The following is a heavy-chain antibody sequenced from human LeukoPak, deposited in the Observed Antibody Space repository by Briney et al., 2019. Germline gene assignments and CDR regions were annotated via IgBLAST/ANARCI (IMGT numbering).Heavy chain of an antibody. CDR2: IYYSGST. CDR3: ARAVITFGGAVAKGFDC. CDR1: GGSFSTYY. D-gene: IGHD3-16*01. Sequence: SETLSLTCTVSGGSFSTYYWSWIRQPPGKGLEWIGYIYYSGSTDYNPSLKSRVTMSLDTPKNQFSLNLSSVTAADTALYYCARAVITFGGAVAKGFDCWGQGTLVTVSS. J-gene: IGHJ4*02. V-gene: IGHV4-59*01.